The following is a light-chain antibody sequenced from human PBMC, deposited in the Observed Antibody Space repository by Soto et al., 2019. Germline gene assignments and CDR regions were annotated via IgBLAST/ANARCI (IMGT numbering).Light chain of an antibody. CDR2: INYDGTH. CDR3: QSLGAGRQV. Sequence: QSVLTQSPSASASLGASVKLTCTLSSGYSTYAIAWHQQQSEKGPRFLMKINYDGTHSKGDGFFDRFSGSSSGAERHLTISSLQSEDEADYYCQSLGAGRQVFGGGIKLTVL. V-gene: IGLV4-69*01. CDR1: SGYSTYA. J-gene: IGLJ3*02.